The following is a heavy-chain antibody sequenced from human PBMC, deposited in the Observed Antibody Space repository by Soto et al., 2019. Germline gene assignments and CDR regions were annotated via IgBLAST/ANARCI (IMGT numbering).Heavy chain of an antibody. D-gene: IGHD2-2*01. CDR2: IIPIFGTA. CDR1: GGTFSSYA. J-gene: IGHJ5*02. CDR3: ARDGICSSTSCLYNWFDP. Sequence: QVQLVQSGAEVKKPGSSVKVSCKASGGTFSSYAISWVRQAPGQGLEWMGGIIPIFGTANYAQKFQGRVKITADESTSTAYMELSSLRSEDTAVYYCARDGICSSTSCLYNWFDPWGQGTLVTVSS. V-gene: IGHV1-69*01.